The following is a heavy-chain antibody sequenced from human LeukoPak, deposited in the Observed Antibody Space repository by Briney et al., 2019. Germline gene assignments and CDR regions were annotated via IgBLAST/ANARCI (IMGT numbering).Heavy chain of an antibody. D-gene: IGHD2-2*01. CDR3: ARSTAVPRSFDV. J-gene: IGHJ3*01. CDR2: FYHSGMT. CDR1: DSSISSDSY. V-gene: IGHV4-38-2*01. Sequence: PSETLSLTCPLSDSSISSDSYWSWIRQAPGKGLEWIGSFYHSGMTFYNPSLSTRVTVSLDTSKKHFSLNLSSVTAADTAVYYCARSTAVPRSFDVWGQGTLVTVSS.